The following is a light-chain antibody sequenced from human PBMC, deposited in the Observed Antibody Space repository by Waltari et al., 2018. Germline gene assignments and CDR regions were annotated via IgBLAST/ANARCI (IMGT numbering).Light chain of an antibody. V-gene: IGKV3-11*01. CDR2: DAS. CDR1: QSISTS. Sequence: EIVLTQSPDTLSLSPGERATLSCRASQSISTSLAWYQQRPGQAPRLLIYDASNRATGIPARFSGSGSGTDFTLTISSLEPEDFAVYYCQQRSNWWTFGQGTKVEIK. J-gene: IGKJ1*01. CDR3: QQRSNWWT.